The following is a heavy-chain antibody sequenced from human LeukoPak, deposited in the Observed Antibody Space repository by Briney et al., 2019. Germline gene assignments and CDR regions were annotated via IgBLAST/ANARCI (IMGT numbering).Heavy chain of an antibody. CDR1: GFTFSSYS. Sequence: GGSLRLSCAASGFTFSSYSMNWVRQAPGKGLEWVSTISANGGSTYYADSVKGRFTISRDNSKNTLYLQMNSLRAEDTAVYYCAKDPSGSYFPNYFDYWGQGTLVTVSS. J-gene: IGHJ4*02. D-gene: IGHD1-26*01. CDR3: AKDPSGSYFPNYFDY. V-gene: IGHV3-23*01. CDR2: ISANGGST.